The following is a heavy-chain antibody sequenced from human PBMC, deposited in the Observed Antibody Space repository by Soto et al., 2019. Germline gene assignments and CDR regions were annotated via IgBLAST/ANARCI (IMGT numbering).Heavy chain of an antibody. CDR1: GYTFTNYG. Sequence: QVQLVQSGVEVKKPGASVKVSCKASGYTFTNYGISWVRQAPGQGLEWVGWINAYNGNTNYAQNLQGRAALTTDTSASTAYMDLTSLRSDDTAVYYCARDPSTSGRSGHDYWGQGTLVTVSS. V-gene: IGHV1-18*01. CDR2: INAYNGNT. CDR3: ARDPSTSGRSGHDY. D-gene: IGHD6-25*01. J-gene: IGHJ4*02.